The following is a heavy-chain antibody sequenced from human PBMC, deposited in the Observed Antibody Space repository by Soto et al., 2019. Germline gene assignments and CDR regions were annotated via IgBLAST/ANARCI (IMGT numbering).Heavy chain of an antibody. CDR2: IHSDGSST. CDR1: GFTFSYYW. D-gene: IGHD1-26*01. CDR3: ERGDRGAFDL. J-gene: IGHJ3*01. Sequence: GESLKISCAASGFTFSYYWMHWVRQAPGKGLVWVSRIHSDGSSTTYADSVKGRFTISRDNARNTVYLQMNSLRVEDTAVYYCERGDRGAFDLWGQGTVVTVSS. V-gene: IGHV3-74*01.